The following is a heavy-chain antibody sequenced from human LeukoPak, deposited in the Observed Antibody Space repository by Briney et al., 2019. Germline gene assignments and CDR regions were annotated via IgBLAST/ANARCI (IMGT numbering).Heavy chain of an antibody. V-gene: IGHV3-23*01. CDR1: GITLSNYG. D-gene: IGHD3-22*01. CDR2: ISDSGGRT. CDR3: AKRGVVIRVILVGFHKEAYYFDS. Sequence: AGSLRLSCAVSGITLSNYGMSWVRQAPGKGLEWVARISDSGGRTNYADSVKGRFTISRDNPKNSLYLQMNSLRAEDTAVYFCAKRGVVIRVILVGFHKEAYYFDSWGQGALVTVSS. J-gene: IGHJ4*02.